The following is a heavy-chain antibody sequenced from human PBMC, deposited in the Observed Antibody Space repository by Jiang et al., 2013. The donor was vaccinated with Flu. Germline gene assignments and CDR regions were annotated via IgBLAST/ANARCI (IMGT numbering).Heavy chain of an antibody. CDR2: TRYISRWLT. V-gene: IGHV6-1*01. J-gene: IGHJ4*02. Sequence: SQTLSLTCVISGDSISNNVVAWNWIRQSPSRGLEWLGKTRYISRWLTEYSVSMQGRITINPDTSRNQLSLQLDSATPDDTAIYYCVRDYNWAFDSWGPGNPGHRLL. D-gene: IGHD1-1*01. CDR3: VRDYNWAFDS. CDR1: GDSISNNVVA.